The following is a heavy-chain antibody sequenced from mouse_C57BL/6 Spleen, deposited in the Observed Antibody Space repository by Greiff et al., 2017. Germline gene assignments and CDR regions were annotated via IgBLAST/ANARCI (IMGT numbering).Heavy chain of an antibody. CDR1: GYTFTSYW. CDR2: IYPGSGST. Sequence: QVQLQQPGAELVKPGASVKMSCKASGYTFTSYWITWVKQRPGQGLEWIGDIYPGSGSTNYNEKFKSKATLTVDTSSSTAYMQRSSLTSEDSAVYYCARRGNYDAMDYWGQGTSVTVSS. D-gene: IGHD2-1*01. V-gene: IGHV1-55*01. J-gene: IGHJ4*01. CDR3: ARRGNYDAMDY.